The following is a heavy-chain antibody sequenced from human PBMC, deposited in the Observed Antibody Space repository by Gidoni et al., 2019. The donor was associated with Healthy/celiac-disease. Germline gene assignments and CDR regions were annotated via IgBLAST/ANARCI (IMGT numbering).Heavy chain of an antibody. CDR1: GFTFSSYG. J-gene: IGHJ6*03. D-gene: IGHD2-2*01. V-gene: IGHV3-30*18. CDR2: ISYDGSNK. CDR3: AKGGFCSSTSCHYYYYYMDV. Sequence: GFTFSSYGMHWVRQAPGKGLEWVAVISYDGSNKYYADSVKGRFTISRDNSKNTLYLQMNSLRAEDTAVYYCAKGGFCSSTSCHYYYYYMDVWGKGTTVTVSS.